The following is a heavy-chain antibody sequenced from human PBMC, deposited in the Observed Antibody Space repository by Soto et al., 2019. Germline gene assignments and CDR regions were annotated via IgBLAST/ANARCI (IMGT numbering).Heavy chain of an antibody. V-gene: IGHV3-23*01. J-gene: IGHJ4*02. CDR2: ISAGGGQT. CDR1: GFTFSSYA. CDR3: AKDLRLHWFGELGPLDN. Sequence: EVQLLESGGGLVQPGGSLRLSCAASGFTFSSYAMTWVRQAPGKGLDWVSLISAGGGQTHYADSVKGRFTISRDNSKNTLHLQVDSLRAEDTAVYYCAKDLRLHWFGELGPLDNWGPGTLVTVSS. D-gene: IGHD3-10*01.